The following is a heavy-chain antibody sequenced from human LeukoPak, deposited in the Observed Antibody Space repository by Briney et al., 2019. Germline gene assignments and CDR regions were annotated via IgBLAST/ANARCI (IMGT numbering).Heavy chain of an antibody. V-gene: IGHV3-23*01. Sequence: PGGSLRLSCAASGFTFTSYTMTWVRQAPGKGLEWVSGISDSGGSTHYADSVKGRFTISRDNAKNTLYLQMNSLRAEDTAVYYCARVRWGGLYYFDYWGQGTLVTVSS. D-gene: IGHD3-16*01. J-gene: IGHJ4*02. CDR3: ARVRWGGLYYFDY. CDR1: GFTFTSYT. CDR2: ISDSGGST.